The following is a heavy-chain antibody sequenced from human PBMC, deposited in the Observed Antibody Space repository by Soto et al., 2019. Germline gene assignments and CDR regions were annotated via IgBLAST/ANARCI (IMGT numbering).Heavy chain of an antibody. Sequence: PSETLSLTCTFSGGSISSGNYYWSWIRQPPGKGLEWIGFMSYSGSTSYNASLKSRVTISVDTSKSQFSLNLSFVTAADTAVYYCATMGTPATGLYYFDNWGQGTLVTVSS. CDR1: GGSISSGNYY. V-gene: IGHV4-30-4*01. CDR3: ATMGTPATGLYYFDN. J-gene: IGHJ4*02. CDR2: MSYSGST. D-gene: IGHD1-7*01.